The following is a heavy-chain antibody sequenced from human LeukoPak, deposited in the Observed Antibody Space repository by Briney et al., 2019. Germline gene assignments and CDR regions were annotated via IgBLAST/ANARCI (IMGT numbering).Heavy chain of an antibody. J-gene: IGHJ5*02. CDR1: GYTFTSYA. CDR2: INAGNGNT. CDR3: ARWLTLGAFDP. Sequence: ASVKVSCKASGYTFTSYAMHWVRQAPGQRLEWMGWINAGNGNTKYSQKFQGRVTITRDTSASTAYMELSSLRSEDTAVYYSARWLTLGAFDPWGQGTLVTVSS. D-gene: IGHD1-26*01. V-gene: IGHV1-3*01.